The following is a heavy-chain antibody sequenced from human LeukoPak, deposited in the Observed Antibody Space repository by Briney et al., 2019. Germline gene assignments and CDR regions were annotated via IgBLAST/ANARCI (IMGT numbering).Heavy chain of an antibody. CDR2: INAGNGNT. V-gene: IGHV1-3*01. CDR3: ARAMVRNLNNWFDP. J-gene: IGHJ5*02. Sequence: ASVKVSCKASGYTFTSYAMHWVRQASGQRLEWMGWINAGNGNTKYSQKFQGRVTITRDTSASTAYMELSSLRSEDTAVYYCARAMVRNLNNWFDPWGQGTLVTVSS. CDR1: GYTFTSYA. D-gene: IGHD3-10*01.